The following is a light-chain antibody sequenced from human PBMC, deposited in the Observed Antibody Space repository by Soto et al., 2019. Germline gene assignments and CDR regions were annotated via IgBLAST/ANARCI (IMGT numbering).Light chain of an antibody. CDR3: SSYTSSSTRLWV. J-gene: IGLJ3*02. CDR1: SSDVGGYSY. CDR2: DVS. Sequence: QSALTQPASVSGSPGQSITISCTGTSSDVGGYSYVSWYQQHPGKAPKLMIYDVSNRPSGVSNRFSGSKSGNTASLTISGLQAEDEADYYCSSYTSSSTRLWVFGGGTKLTVL. V-gene: IGLV2-14*01.